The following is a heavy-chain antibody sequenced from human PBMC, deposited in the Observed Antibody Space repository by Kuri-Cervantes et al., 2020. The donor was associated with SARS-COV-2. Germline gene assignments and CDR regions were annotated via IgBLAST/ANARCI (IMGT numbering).Heavy chain of an antibody. J-gene: IGHJ6*02. Sequence: GESLKISCAASGFTFSSYAMSWVRQAPGKGLEWVSAISGSGGSTYYADSVKGRFTISRDSSKNTLYLQMNSLRAEDTAVYYCAKITCTNGVCYAPGGMDVWGQGTTVTVSS. D-gene: IGHD2-8*01. CDR1: GFTFSSYA. CDR2: ISGSGGST. CDR3: AKITCTNGVCYAPGGMDV. V-gene: IGHV3-23*01.